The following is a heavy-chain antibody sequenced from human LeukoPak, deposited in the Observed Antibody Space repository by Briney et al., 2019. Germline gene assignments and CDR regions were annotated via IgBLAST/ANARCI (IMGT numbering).Heavy chain of an antibody. D-gene: IGHD4-17*01. CDR2: INHSGST. Sequence: SETLSLTRAVYGGSFSGYYWSWIRQPPGKGLEWIGEINHSGSTNYNPSLKSRVTISVDTSKNQFSLKLSSVTAADTAVYYCARGRPHGDLGYWGQGTLVTVSS. CDR1: GGSFSGYY. V-gene: IGHV4-34*01. J-gene: IGHJ4*02. CDR3: ARGRPHGDLGY.